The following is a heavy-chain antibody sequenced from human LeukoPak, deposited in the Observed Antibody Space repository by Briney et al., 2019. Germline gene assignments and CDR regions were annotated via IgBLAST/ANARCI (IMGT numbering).Heavy chain of an antibody. J-gene: IGHJ3*02. Sequence: SETLSLTCTVSGGSISTYYWNWIRQPPGKGLEWIGYIYHSGSTNYNPSLQSRVTISVDTSKNQFSLNLNSVTAADTAVYYCARAWSGSVRAFDIWGQGTMVTVSS. CDR3: ARAWSGSVRAFDI. CDR2: IYHSGST. V-gene: IGHV4-59*01. CDR1: GGSISTYY. D-gene: IGHD3-10*01.